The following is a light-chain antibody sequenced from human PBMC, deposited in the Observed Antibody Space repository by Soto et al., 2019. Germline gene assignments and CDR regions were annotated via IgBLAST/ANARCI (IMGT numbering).Light chain of an antibody. V-gene: IGKV1-5*01. CDR3: QQYNSF. CDR2: DAS. J-gene: IGKJ2*01. CDR1: QNINRC. Sequence: DMQMTQSPSTLSASVGDRVTITCRASQNINRCLAWYQQRPGKAPKLLMYDASTLESVVPSRFSGSGSRTEFTLTISSLQADDAATYYCQQYNSFFGQRTKLEIK.